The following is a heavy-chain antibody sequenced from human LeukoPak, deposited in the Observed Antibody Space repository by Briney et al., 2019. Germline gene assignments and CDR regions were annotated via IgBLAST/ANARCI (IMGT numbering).Heavy chain of an antibody. D-gene: IGHD2-15*01. V-gene: IGHV1-2*02. J-gene: IGHJ4*02. CDR3: AGEYCSGGTCRQGFDY. CDR1: GYTFTGYC. CDR2: INPNSGDT. Sequence: GASVKLSCKASGYTFTGYCMHWVRQAPGQGLEYMGWINPNSGDTNHAQNFQGRVTLTRDTSISTAYMELSSLRSDDSAVYYCAGEYCSGGTCRQGFDYWGQGTLVTVSS.